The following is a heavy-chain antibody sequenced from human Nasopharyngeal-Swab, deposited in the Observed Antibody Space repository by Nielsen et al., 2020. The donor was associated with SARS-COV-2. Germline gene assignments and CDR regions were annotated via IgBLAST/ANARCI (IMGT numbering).Heavy chain of an antibody. D-gene: IGHD2/OR15-2a*01. CDR3: AKHPIRIYYYYMDV. V-gene: IGHV3-23*01. Sequence: GESLKISCAASGFTFSSYAMSWVRQAPGKGLEWVSAISGSGGSTYYADSVKGRFTISRDNSKNTLYLQMNSLRAEDTAVYYCAKHPIRIYYYYMDVWGKGTTATVSS. CDR1: GFTFSSYA. CDR2: ISGSGGST. J-gene: IGHJ6*03.